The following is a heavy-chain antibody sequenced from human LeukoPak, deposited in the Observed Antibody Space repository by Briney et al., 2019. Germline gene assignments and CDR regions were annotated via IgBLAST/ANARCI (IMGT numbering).Heavy chain of an antibody. CDR2: VDPDGNTQ. V-gene: IGHV3-7*01. D-gene: IGHD4-17*01. CDR3: ARDPAYGALDY. Sequence: PGGSLRLSCVASGFTFSSYWMTWVRQAPGRGLEWVGNVDPDGNTQNYVDSVKGRFTFSRDNARNSLYLQMNGLRAEDTAVYYCARDPAYGALDYWGQGTLVTVSS. J-gene: IGHJ4*02. CDR1: GFTFSSYW.